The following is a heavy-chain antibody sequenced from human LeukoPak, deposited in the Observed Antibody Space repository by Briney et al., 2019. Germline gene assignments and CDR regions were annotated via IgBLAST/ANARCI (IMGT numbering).Heavy chain of an antibody. CDR1: CGSFSGYY. CDR2: INHSGST. CDR3: ARLAVAGTGY. D-gene: IGHD6-19*01. V-gene: IGHV4-34*01. Sequence: SETLSLTCAVYCGSFSGYYWSWIRQPPGKGLEWIGEINHSGSTNYNPSLKSRVTISVDTSKNQFSLKLSSVTAADTAVYYCARLAVAGTGYWGQETLVTVSS. J-gene: IGHJ4*02.